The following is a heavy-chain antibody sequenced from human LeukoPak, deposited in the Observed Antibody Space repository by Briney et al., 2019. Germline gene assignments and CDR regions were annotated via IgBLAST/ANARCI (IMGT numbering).Heavy chain of an antibody. D-gene: IGHD3-9*01. CDR3: ARGGYGYLDWLSPFDY. Sequence: SETLSLTCTVSGGSISSYYWSWIRQPAGKGLEWIGRIYTSGSTNYNPSLKSRVTMSVDTSKNQFPLKLSSVTAADTAVYYCARGGYGYLDWLSPFDYWGQGTLVTVSS. J-gene: IGHJ4*02. V-gene: IGHV4-4*07. CDR1: GGSISSYY. CDR2: IYTSGST.